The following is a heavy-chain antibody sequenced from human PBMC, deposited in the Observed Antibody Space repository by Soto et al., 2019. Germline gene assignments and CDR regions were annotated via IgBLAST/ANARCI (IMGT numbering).Heavy chain of an antibody. CDR3: AREPHLKDTVTTIKSYWFDP. CDR2: INPSGGST. V-gene: IGHV1-46*01. CDR1: GYTFTSYG. J-gene: IGHJ5*02. Sequence: ASVKVSCKASGYTFTSYGINWVRQAPGQGLEWMGIINPSGGSTSYAQKFQGRVTMTRDTSTSTVYMELSSLRSEDTAVYYCAREPHLKDTVTTIKSYWFDPWGQGTLVTVSS. D-gene: IGHD4-17*01.